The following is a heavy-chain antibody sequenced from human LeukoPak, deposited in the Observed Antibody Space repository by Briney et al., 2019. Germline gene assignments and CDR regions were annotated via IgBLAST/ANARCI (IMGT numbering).Heavy chain of an antibody. CDR3: ARAITFGGHDY. Sequence: PGGSLRLSCAASGFTFSSYSMNWVRQAPGKGLEWVSYISSSSSTIYYADSVKGRFTISRDNAKNSLYLQMNSLRAEDTAVYYCARAITFGGHDYWGQGTLVTVSS. CDR2: ISSSSSTI. V-gene: IGHV3-48*01. J-gene: IGHJ4*02. CDR1: GFTFSSYS. D-gene: IGHD3-16*01.